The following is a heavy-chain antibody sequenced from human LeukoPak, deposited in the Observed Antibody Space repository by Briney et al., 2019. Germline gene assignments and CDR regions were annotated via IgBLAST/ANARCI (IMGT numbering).Heavy chain of an antibody. V-gene: IGHV4-34*01. Sequence: SETLSLTCAVYGGSFSGYYWSWIRQPPGKGLEWIGEINHNGSTNYNPSLKSRVTISVDTSKNQFSLKLSSVTAADTAVYYCARGVVPEPYYYYYMDVWGKGTTVTVSS. CDR1: GGSFSGYY. CDR2: INHNGST. D-gene: IGHD2-2*01. J-gene: IGHJ6*03. CDR3: ARGVVPEPYYYYYMDV.